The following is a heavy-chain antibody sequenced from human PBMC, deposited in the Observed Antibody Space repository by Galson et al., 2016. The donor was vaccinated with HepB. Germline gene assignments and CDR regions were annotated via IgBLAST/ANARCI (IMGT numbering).Heavy chain of an antibody. V-gene: IGHV3-30-3*01. CDR2: ISNDGSNK. CDR3: ARFIASPWNDYYYYGMDV. Sequence: SLRLSCADSGFIFRSYAMSWVRQAPGKGLEWLAVISNDGSNKYFADSVKGRFTISRDNSKNTLYLQMNSLRAEDTAVYYCARFIASPWNDYYYYGMDVWGKGTTVTVSS. D-gene: IGHD1-1*01. CDR1: GFIFRSYA. J-gene: IGHJ6*04.